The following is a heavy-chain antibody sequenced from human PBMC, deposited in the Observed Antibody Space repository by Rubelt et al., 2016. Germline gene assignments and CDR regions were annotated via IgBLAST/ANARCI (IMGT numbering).Heavy chain of an antibody. Sequence: GGGLVQPGGSLRLSCEASGFTFSSYWMHWVRQAPGKGLVWVSRINSDGSSTDYADSVKGRFTISRDNAKNTLNLQMNSLRAEDTAVYSCAPGFFRFDYWGQGTLVTASS. CDR3: APGFFRFDY. CDR2: INSDGSST. J-gene: IGHJ4*02. V-gene: IGHV3-74*01. D-gene: IGHD3-10*01. CDR1: GFTFSSYW.